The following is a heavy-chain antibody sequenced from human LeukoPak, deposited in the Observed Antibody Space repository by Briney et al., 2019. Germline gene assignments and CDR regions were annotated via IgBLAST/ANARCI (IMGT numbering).Heavy chain of an antibody. V-gene: IGHV3-49*04. Sequence: GGSLRLSCAASGFTFSSYGMHWVRQAPGKGLEWVGFIRSKAFGGTPEYAASVKGRFTISRDDSKSIAYLQMNSLKTEDTAVYYCTREYSDWLWGQGTLVTVSS. CDR1: GFTFSSYG. J-gene: IGHJ4*02. CDR3: TREYSDWL. CDR2: IRSKAFGGTP. D-gene: IGHD3-9*01.